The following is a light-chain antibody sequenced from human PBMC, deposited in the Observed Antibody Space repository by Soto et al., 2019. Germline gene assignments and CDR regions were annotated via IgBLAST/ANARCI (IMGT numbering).Light chain of an antibody. J-gene: IGKJ4*01. CDR2: VAS. V-gene: IGKV3-11*01. CDR1: QSVSRY. CDR3: QQRSNWLT. Sequence: EIVLTQSPATLSLSPGERATLSCRASQSVSRYLAWYQQKPGQAPRLLIYVASNRATVIPARFSGSGSGTDFTLTISSLEPEDFAVYYCQQRSNWLTFGGGTKVEIK.